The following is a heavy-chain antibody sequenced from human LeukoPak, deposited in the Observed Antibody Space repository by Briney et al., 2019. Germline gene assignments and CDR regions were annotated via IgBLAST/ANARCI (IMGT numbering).Heavy chain of an antibody. V-gene: IGHV5-51*01. CDR3: ASHEQRGAYYYYGMDV. Sequence: ESLKISCKGSGYSFTSYWIGWVRQMPGKGLEWMGIIYPGDSDTRYSPSFQGQVTISADKSISTAYLQWGSLKASDTAMYYCASHEQRGAYYYYGMDVWGQGTTVTVSS. CDR1: GYSFTSYW. J-gene: IGHJ6*02. D-gene: IGHD3-10*01. CDR2: IYPGDSDT.